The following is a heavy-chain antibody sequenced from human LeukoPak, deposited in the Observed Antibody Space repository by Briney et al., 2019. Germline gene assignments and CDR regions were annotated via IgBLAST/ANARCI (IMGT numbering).Heavy chain of an antibody. V-gene: IGHV4-34*01. CDR2: INHSGST. Sequence: SETLSLTCAVYGGSFSGYYWSWIRQPPGKGLEWIGEINHSGSTNYNPSLKSRVTISVDTSKNQFSLKLSSVTAADTAVYYCARDGEPGITMVRGVIRKKGIGFDYWGQGTLVTVSS. CDR3: ARDGEPGITMVRGVIRKKGIGFDY. CDR1: GGSFSGYY. D-gene: IGHD3-10*01. J-gene: IGHJ4*02.